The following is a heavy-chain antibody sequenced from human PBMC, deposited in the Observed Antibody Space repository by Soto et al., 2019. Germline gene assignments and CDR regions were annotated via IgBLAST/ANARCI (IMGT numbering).Heavy chain of an antibody. V-gene: IGHV4-38-2*02. J-gene: IGHJ4*02. CDR3: ARDARGIAAAGIDY. CDR2: IYHSGST. D-gene: IGHD6-13*01. Sequence: SETLSLTCTVSGYSISSGYYWGWIRQPPGKGLEWIGSIYHSGSTYYNPSLKSRVTISVDTSKNQFSLKLSSVTAADTAVYYCARDARGIAAAGIDYWGQGTLVTVSS. CDR1: GYSISSGYY.